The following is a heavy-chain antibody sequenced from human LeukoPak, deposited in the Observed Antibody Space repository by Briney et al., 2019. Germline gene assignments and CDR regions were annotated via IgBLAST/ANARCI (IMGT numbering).Heavy chain of an antibody. CDR3: ARGITIFGVAKYAMDV. V-gene: IGHV3-66*01. Sequence: GGSLRLSCLASGFTVSSNYMSWVRQAPGKGLEWVSVIFAGGTTYYTDSVKGRCTISRDNPKNTLYLQMNSLRADDTAVYYCARGITIFGVAKYAMDVWGQGTTVTVSS. D-gene: IGHD3-3*01. CDR1: GFTVSSNY. J-gene: IGHJ6*02. CDR2: IFAGGTT.